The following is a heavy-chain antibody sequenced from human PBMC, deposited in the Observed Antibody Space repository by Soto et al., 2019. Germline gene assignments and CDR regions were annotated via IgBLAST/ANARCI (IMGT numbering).Heavy chain of an antibody. CDR3: ARVTIFGVVIIPYYYYGMDV. CDR2: IDPSDSYT. Sequence: GESLKISCKGSGYSFTSYWISWVRQMPGKGLEWMGRIDPSDSYTNYSPSFQGHVTISADKSISTAYLQWSSLKASDTAMYYCARVTIFGVVIIPYYYYGMDVWGQGTTVTVS. CDR1: GYSFTSYW. J-gene: IGHJ6*02. D-gene: IGHD3-3*01. V-gene: IGHV5-10-1*01.